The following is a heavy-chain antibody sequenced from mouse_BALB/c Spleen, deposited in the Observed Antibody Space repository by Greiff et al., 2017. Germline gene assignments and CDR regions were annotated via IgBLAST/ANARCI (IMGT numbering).Heavy chain of an antibody. CDR3: ARSGFTTATGSWFAY. Sequence: EVNVVESGGGLVKPGGSLKLSCAASGFTFSSYAMSWVRQSPEKRLEWVAEISSGGSYTYYPDTVTGRFTISRDNAKNTLYLEMSSLRSEDTAMYYCARSGFTTATGSWFAYWGQGTLVTVSA. CDR1: GFTFSSYA. J-gene: IGHJ3*01. D-gene: IGHD1-2*01. V-gene: IGHV5-9-4*01. CDR2: ISSGGSYT.